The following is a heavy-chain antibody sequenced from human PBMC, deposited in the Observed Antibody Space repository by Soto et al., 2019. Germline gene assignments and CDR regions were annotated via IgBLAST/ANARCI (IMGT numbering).Heavy chain of an antibody. V-gene: IGHV3-30*03. CDR3: AILPTVTTTSDY. D-gene: IGHD4-17*01. CDR1: GFSFTSFG. CDR2: ISYDGNSK. J-gene: IGHJ4*02. Sequence: QMQLVEYGGGVVQPGKSLRLSCAASGFSFTSFGIHWVRQAPGKGLEWVALISYDGNSKFYSDSVKGRFAISRDNSKKTVYMQMNSLRSEDTSVYYCAILPTVTTTSDYWGQGTLVSVSS.